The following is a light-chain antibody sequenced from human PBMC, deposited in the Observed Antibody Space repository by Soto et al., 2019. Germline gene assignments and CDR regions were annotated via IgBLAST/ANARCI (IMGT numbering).Light chain of an antibody. CDR1: QRVRSN. CDR2: AAS. J-gene: IGKJ1*01. CDR3: HQYVRSPWA. Sequence: EIVMTQSPAPLSVYPGERASLSCRASQRVRSNLAWYQQKPGQAPRLVIYAASTRATGIPDRFSGSVSGTDFTLTISRLEPEDFAVYYCHQYVRSPWAFGQGTKVDTK. V-gene: IGKV3-20*01.